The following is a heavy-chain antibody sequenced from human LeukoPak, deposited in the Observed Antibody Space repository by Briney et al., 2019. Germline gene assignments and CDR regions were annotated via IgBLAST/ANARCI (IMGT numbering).Heavy chain of an antibody. J-gene: IGHJ4*02. CDR2: ISHTGTT. Sequence: PGGSLRLSCAASGFTFSRYWMSWIRQPPGKGLEWIGSISHTGTTYYKPSLKSQVTISVDASKSQFSLRLNSVTAADTAVYFCARELWGVADYWGQGTLVTVSS. CDR3: ARELWGVADY. V-gene: IGHV4-59*05. D-gene: IGHD3-10*01. CDR1: GFTFSRYW.